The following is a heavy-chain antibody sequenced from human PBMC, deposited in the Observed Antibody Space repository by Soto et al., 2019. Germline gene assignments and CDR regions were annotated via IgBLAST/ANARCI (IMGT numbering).Heavy chain of an antibody. Sequence: SVKVSCKASGFTFTSSAVQWVRQARGQRLEWIGWIVVGSGNTNYAQKFQERVTITRDMSTSTAYMELSSLRSEDTAVYYCAALEGYSSGWYEFWYFDLWGRGTLVTVSS. CDR1: GFTFTSSA. D-gene: IGHD6-19*01. V-gene: IGHV1-58*01. CDR3: AALEGYSSGWYEFWYFDL. CDR2: IVVGSGNT. J-gene: IGHJ2*01.